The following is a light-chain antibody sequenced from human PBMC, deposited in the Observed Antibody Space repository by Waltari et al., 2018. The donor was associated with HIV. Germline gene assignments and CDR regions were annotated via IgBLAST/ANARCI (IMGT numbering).Light chain of an antibody. CDR3: CSYAGRNYV. CDR2: DVS. Sequence: LTQPRSVSGSPGQSVTISCTGTSSDVGGYNYVSWYQQHPGKAPKLMIFDVSKRPSGVPDRFSGSKSDNTASLTISGLLAEDEADYYCCSYAGRNYVFGSGTKVTVL. V-gene: IGLV2-11*01. CDR1: SSDVGGYNY. J-gene: IGLJ1*01.